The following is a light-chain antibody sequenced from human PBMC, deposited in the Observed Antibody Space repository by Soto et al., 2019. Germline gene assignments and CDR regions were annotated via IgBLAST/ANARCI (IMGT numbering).Light chain of an antibody. CDR3: QQYKSYPVT. J-gene: IGKJ4*01. CDR2: KAS. Sequence: DIQMTQSPSTLSASAGDRVTITCRASQSISTSLAWYQQKPGKAPNVLIYKASSLQTGVPSRFSGSGSGTEFTLTISSLQPDDFATDYCQQYKSYPVTFGGGTKVEIK. CDR1: QSISTS. V-gene: IGKV1-5*03.